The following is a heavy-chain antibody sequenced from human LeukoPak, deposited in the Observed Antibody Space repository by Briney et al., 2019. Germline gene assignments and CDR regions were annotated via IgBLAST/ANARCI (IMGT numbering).Heavy chain of an antibody. Sequence: ASVKVSCKASGYTFTSYGISWVRQAPGQGLEWMGGISAYNGNTNYAQKLQGRVTMTTDTSTSTAYMELRSLRSDDTAVYYCARGSQGSSSWYFDYWGQGTLVTVSS. CDR3: ARGSQGSSSWYFDY. CDR2: ISAYNGNT. J-gene: IGHJ4*02. V-gene: IGHV1-18*01. CDR1: GYTFTSYG. D-gene: IGHD6-13*01.